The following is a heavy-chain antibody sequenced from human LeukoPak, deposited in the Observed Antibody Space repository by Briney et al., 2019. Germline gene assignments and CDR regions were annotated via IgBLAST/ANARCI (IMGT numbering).Heavy chain of an antibody. V-gene: IGHV3-48*03. CDR2: ISGGGTTI. CDR1: GFTFSSYE. J-gene: IGHJ3*02. Sequence: GGSLRLSCAASGFTFSSYEMNWVRQAPGKGLEWVSYISGGGTTIFYEDSVKGRFTISRDNAKNSMYLHMNSLSAEDTAVYFCATETENSNYVAFDIEGQGTVVIVSS. CDR3: ATETENSNYVAFDI. D-gene: IGHD4-11*01.